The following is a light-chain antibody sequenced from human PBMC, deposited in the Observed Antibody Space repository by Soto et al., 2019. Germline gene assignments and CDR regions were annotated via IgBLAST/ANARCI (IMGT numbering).Light chain of an antibody. Sequence: IVLKQAPVTLSLYQGERATLSCRASQSISSYLAWYQQKPGQAPRLLIYDVSNRATGIPGRFSGSGSGTDFTLTISSLEPEDFAVYYCQQRDNWQVTFGQGTRLEIK. V-gene: IGKV3-11*01. CDR3: QQRDNWQVT. J-gene: IGKJ5*01. CDR2: DVS. CDR1: QSISSY.